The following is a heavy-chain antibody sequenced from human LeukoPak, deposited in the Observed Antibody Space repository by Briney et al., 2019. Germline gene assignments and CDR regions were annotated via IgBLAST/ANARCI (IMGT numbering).Heavy chain of an antibody. Sequence: GGSLRLSCSASGFTFSSYAMHWARQAPGKGLEYVSAISSNGGSTYYADSVKGRFTISRDNSKNTLYLQMSSLRAEDTAVYYCVKGDRGSGWYRGAFDIRGQGTMVTVSS. D-gene: IGHD6-19*01. V-gene: IGHV3-64D*09. CDR1: GFTFSSYA. J-gene: IGHJ3*02. CDR3: VKGDRGSGWYRGAFDI. CDR2: ISSNGGST.